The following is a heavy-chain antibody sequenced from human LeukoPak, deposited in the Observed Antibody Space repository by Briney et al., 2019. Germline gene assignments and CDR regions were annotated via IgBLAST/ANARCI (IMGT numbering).Heavy chain of an antibody. J-gene: IGHJ3*02. CDR3: ARGYSSSWYDAFDI. Sequence: GGSLRLSCAASGFTFSSYTMNWVRQAPGKGLEWVSYIISSTSTRSYADSVKGRFTISRDSAKNSLYLQMNSLRAEDTAVYYCARGYSSSWYDAFDIWGQGTMVTVSS. CDR2: IISSTSTR. V-gene: IGHV3-48*04. D-gene: IGHD6-13*01. CDR1: GFTFSSYT.